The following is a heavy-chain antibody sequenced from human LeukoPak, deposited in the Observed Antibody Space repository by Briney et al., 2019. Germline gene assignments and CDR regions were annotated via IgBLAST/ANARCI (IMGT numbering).Heavy chain of an antibody. V-gene: IGHV4-38-2*02. J-gene: IGHJ6*03. CDR2: MDHSGST. D-gene: IGHD2-15*01. Sequence: PSETLSLTCAVSGYSISSGYYWGWIRQPPGEGLEWIGNMDHSGSTNDNPSLKSRVTMSVDTSKNQFSLKLSSVTAADTAVYYCAREGWGCSGGSCFRPGSFYYYYMDVWGKGTTVTVSS. CDR3: AREGWGCSGGSCFRPGSFYYYYMDV. CDR1: GYSISSGYY.